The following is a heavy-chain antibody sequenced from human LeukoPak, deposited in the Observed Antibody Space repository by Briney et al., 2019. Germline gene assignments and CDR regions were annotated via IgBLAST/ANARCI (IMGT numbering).Heavy chain of an antibody. D-gene: IGHD5-24*01. CDR1: GFTFSSYS. CDR3: ASDRWLQL. CDR2: ISSSSSYI. V-gene: IGHV3-21*01. J-gene: IGHJ4*02. Sequence: PGGSLRLSCAASGFTFSSYSMNWVRQAPGKGLEWVSSISSSSSYIYYADSVRDRFTISRDNAKNSLYLQMNRLRAEDTAVYYCASDRWLQLWGQGTLVTVSS.